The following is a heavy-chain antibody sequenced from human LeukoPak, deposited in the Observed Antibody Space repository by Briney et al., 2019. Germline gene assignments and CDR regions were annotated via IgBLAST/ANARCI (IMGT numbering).Heavy chain of an antibody. CDR1: GYTFTSYY. V-gene: IGHV1-46*01. CDR2: INPSGGST. D-gene: IGHD3-22*01. CDR3: AGATESSGYIY. J-gene: IGHJ4*02. Sequence: ASVKVSCKASGYTFTSYYMHWLRQAPGQGLEWMGIINPSGGSTSYSQKFQGRFTMTRDTSTSTLYMELSSLRSEDTAVYYCAGATESSGYIYWGQGTLVTVSS.